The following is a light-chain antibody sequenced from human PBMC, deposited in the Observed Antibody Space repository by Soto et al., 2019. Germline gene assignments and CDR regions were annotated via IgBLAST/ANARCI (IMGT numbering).Light chain of an antibody. CDR1: QSVSSSY. J-gene: IGKJ1*01. CDR3: QQYGSSPRT. CDR2: GAS. V-gene: IGKV3-20*01. Sequence: EIVLTQSPGTLSLSPGERATLSCRASQSVSSSYLAWYQQKPDQAPRLLIYGASSRATGIPDRFSGSGSGTDFTLTISRLEPEDFAVYYCQQYGSSPRTFGQETKV.